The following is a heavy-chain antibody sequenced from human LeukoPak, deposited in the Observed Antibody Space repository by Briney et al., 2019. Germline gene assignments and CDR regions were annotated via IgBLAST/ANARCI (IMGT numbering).Heavy chain of an antibody. CDR1: GGSISSSSYY. CDR3: ARDSAPYCSGGSCRNLYYYYYGMDV. V-gene: IGHV4-39*07. J-gene: IGHJ6*02. D-gene: IGHD2-15*01. Sequence: SETLSLTCTVSGGSISSSSYYWGWIRQPPGKGLEWIGSIYHSGSTYYNPSLKSRVTISVDTSKNQFSLKLSSVTAADTAVYYCARDSAPYCSGGSCRNLYYYYYGMDVWGQGTTVTVSS. CDR2: IYHSGST.